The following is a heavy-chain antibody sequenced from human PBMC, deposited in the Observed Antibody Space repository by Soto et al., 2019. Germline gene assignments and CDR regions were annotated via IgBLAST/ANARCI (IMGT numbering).Heavy chain of an antibody. V-gene: IGHV1-69*13. CDR1: GGTFSSYA. J-gene: IGHJ6*02. D-gene: IGHD1-26*01. CDR3: ARVGVVGATTGYYYGMDV. Sequence: GASVKVSCKASGGTFSSYAISWVRQAPGQGLEWMGGIIPIFGTANYAQKFQGRVTITADESTSTAYMELSSLRSEDTAVYYCARVGVVGATTGYYYGMDVWGQGTTVTVSS. CDR2: IIPIFGTA.